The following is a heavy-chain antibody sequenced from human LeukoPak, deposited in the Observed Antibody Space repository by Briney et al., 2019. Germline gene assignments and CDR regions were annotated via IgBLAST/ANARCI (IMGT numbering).Heavy chain of an antibody. D-gene: IGHD3-10*01. V-gene: IGHV1-3*01. CDR1: GYTFTSYA. Sequence: GASVKVSCKASGYTFTSYAMHWVRQAPGQRLEWMGWINAGNGNTKYSQEFQGRVTMTRDTSISTAYMELSRLRSDDTAVYYCARDRITMVRGVMSWFDPWGQGTLVTVSS. CDR2: INAGNGNT. J-gene: IGHJ5*02. CDR3: ARDRITMVRGVMSWFDP.